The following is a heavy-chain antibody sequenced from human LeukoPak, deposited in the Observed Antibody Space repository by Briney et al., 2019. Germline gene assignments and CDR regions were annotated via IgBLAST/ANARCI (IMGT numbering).Heavy chain of an antibody. J-gene: IGHJ6*03. CDR1: GHTLTVHY. Sequence: ASVKVSCKASGHTLTVHYIHWVRQGPGQGLEWLGWITLRSGDTHYAQKYQGRLTMTSDTSISTGYMALSRLQFDDTAVYYCAKAPPKEHDFWSGYYNYMDVWGKGTTVTVSS. D-gene: IGHD3-3*01. CDR3: AKAPPKEHDFWSGYYNYMDV. V-gene: IGHV1-2*02. CDR2: ITLRSGDT.